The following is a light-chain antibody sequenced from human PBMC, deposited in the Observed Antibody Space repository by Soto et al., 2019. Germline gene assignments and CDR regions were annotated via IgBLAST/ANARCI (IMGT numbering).Light chain of an antibody. Sequence: QSVLTQPPSVSAAPGQKVTISCSGSSSNIGNAHVSWYQQFPGTAPKLLIYGDNKRPSGIPDRFSGSKAGTSATLGITGVQTGDEADYYCGTRDNSVNDWVFGGGTKLTVL. CDR1: SSNIGNAH. J-gene: IGLJ3*02. CDR3: GTRDNSVNDWV. CDR2: GDN. V-gene: IGLV1-51*01.